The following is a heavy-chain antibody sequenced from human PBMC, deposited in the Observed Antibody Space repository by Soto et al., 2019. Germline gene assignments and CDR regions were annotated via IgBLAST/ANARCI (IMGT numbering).Heavy chain of an antibody. V-gene: IGHV1-69*13. CDR1: RGTFSSYS. Sequence: SVKVSCKASRGTFSSYSISWARQAPGQGLEWMGGIIPIFGTANYAQKFQGRVTITADESTSTAYMELSSLRSEDTAVYYCARPLSGSYYYGMDVWGQGTTVTVSS. D-gene: IGHD1-26*01. J-gene: IGHJ6*02. CDR3: ARPLSGSYYYGMDV. CDR2: IIPIFGTA.